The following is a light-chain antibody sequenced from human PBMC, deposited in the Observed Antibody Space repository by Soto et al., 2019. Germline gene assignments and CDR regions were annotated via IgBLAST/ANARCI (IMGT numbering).Light chain of an antibody. V-gene: IGKV3-15*01. CDR1: QSVSST. CDR3: QQYKNWPLT. J-gene: IGKJ4*01. CDR2: GAS. Sequence: EIVMTQSPATLSVLPLVRATLSFMASQSVSSTLAWYQQKPGQAPRLLIYGASTRATGFPARFSGSGSGTEFTLTISSLQSEDFAVYYCQQYKNWPLTFGGGTKVDIK.